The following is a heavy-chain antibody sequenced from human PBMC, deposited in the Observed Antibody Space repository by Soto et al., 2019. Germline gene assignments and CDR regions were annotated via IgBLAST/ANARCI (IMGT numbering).Heavy chain of an antibody. CDR3: WREDF. V-gene: IGHV3-30*04. J-gene: IGHJ4*02. CDR1: GFSFNNFA. CDR2: ILSDGSGD. Sequence: QVHLVESGGGLVQPGRSLRLSCAASGFSFNNFAMHWFRQAPGKGLEWVAFILSDGSGDSYAASVKGRFTISRDNSKNPLFLKMDSLRAEDTPVYYCWREDFWGQGILVTVSS.